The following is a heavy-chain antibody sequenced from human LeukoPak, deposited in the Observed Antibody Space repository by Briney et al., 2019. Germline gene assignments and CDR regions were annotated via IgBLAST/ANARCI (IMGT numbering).Heavy chain of an antibody. CDR1: GYTFTSYG. J-gene: IGHJ4*02. Sequence: ASVKVSCKASGYTFTSYGISWVRQAPGQGLEWMGWISAYNGNTNYAQKFQGRVTMTRDTSTSTVYMELSSLRSEDTAVYYCARKAGYSSSCLDYWGQGTLVTVSS. CDR2: ISAYNGNT. D-gene: IGHD6-13*01. CDR3: ARKAGYSSSCLDY. V-gene: IGHV1-18*01.